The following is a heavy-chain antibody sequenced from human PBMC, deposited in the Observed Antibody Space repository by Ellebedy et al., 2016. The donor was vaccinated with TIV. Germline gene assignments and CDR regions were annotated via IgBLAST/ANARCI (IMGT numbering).Heavy chain of an antibody. J-gene: IGHJ4*02. CDR1: GDSISSFY. Sequence: SETLSLTXTVSGDSISSFYCNWIRQPAGKGLEWIGRFYTSGNTNYNPSLESRVSMSVDTSKNQFSLKLSSVTASDTAVYYCARADDFPFWGQGTQVTVSS. CDR3: ARADDFPF. V-gene: IGHV4-4*07. CDR2: FYTSGNT.